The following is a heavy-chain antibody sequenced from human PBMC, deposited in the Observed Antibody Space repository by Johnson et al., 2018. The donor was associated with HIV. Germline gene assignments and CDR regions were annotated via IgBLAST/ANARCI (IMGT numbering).Heavy chain of an antibody. CDR1: GFTFSSYG. D-gene: IGHD2-15*01. Sequence: QVQLVESGGGVVQPGGSLRLSCAASGFTFSSYGIHWVRQAPGKGLEWVSFIRYDGSNKYYADSVKGRFPISRDNAKNSLYLQMNSLRAEDTAVYYCARERRWWELPRGAFDIWGQGTMVTVSS. CDR2: IRYDGSNK. CDR3: ARERRWWELPRGAFDI. J-gene: IGHJ3*02. V-gene: IGHV3-30*02.